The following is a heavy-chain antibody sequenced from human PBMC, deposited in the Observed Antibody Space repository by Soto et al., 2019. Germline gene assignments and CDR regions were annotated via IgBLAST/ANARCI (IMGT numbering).Heavy chain of an antibody. CDR1: GDSVSKYY. D-gene: IGHD5-18*01. J-gene: IGHJ4*02. CDR3: VRGSGQGYGPTFDY. Sequence: SETLSLTFTVTGDSVSKYYWNWIRQPAGKGLEWIGRIYSTRSPNYNPSLKSRVTMSVDTSKNQFSLKLSSVTAADTAVYYCVRGSGQGYGPTFDYWGQGTLVTVSS. CDR2: IYSTRSP. V-gene: IGHV4-4*07.